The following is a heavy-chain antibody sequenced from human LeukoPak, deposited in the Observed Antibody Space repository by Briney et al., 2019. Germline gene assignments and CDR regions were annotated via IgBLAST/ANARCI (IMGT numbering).Heavy chain of an antibody. D-gene: IGHD6-6*01. CDR2: IHTSGSA. J-gene: IGHJ5*02. CDR3: ARGLATRPDWFDP. V-gene: IGHV4-61*02. CDR1: GGSLSSGTFY. Sequence: PSETLSLTCTVSGGSLSSGTFYWSWIRQPAGKGLEWIGRIHTSGSANSNPSLKSRVTISVDTSKNQLSLNLTSVTAADTAVYYCARGLATRPDWFDPWGRGTLVTVSS.